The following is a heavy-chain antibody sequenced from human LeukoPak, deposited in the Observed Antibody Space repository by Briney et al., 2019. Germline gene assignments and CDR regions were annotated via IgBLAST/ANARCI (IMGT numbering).Heavy chain of an antibody. D-gene: IGHD3-22*01. CDR3: ARSQYITMIVARLYQFDD. CDR2: INPSAGIT. Sequence: ASVKVSCKASGYTFTGYYIHWVRQAPGQGLDWMGIINPSAGITTYAQKFQGRVAMTKDTSTGTVYMELSSLRSEDTAVYYCARSQYITMIVARLYQFDDWGQGTLVTVSS. V-gene: IGHV1-46*01. CDR1: GYTFTGYY. J-gene: IGHJ4*02.